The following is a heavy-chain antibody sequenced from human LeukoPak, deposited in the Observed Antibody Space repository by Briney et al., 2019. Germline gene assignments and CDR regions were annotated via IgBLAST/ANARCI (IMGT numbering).Heavy chain of an antibody. CDR1: GGSISSTTYY. CDR3: AGGSGSYSYYYYYMDV. CDR2: IYYNGNT. Sequence: PSETLSLTCTVSGGSISSTTYYWGWVRQPPGKGLEWIGSIYYNGNTYYNPSLESRVTISIDTSKNQFSLKLSSLTAADTAVYYCAGGSGSYSYYYYYMDVWGKGTTVTVSS. D-gene: IGHD1-26*01. V-gene: IGHV4-39*07. J-gene: IGHJ6*03.